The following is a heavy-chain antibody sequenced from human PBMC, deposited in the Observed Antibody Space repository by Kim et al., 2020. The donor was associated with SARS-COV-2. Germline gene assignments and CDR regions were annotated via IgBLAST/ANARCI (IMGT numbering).Heavy chain of an antibody. CDR1: GFTFSSYG. J-gene: IGHJ4*02. V-gene: IGHV3-30*18. D-gene: IGHD3-3*01. Sequence: GGSLRLSCAASGFTFSSYGMHWVRQAPGKGLEWVAVISYDGSNKYYADSVKGRFTISRDNSKNTLYLQMNSLGAEDTAVYYCAKARRFLEWLSDFDYWGQGTLVTVSS. CDR2: ISYDGSNK. CDR3: AKARRFLEWLSDFDY.